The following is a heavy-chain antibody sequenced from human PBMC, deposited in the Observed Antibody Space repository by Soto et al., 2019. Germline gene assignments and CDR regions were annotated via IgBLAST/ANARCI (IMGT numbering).Heavy chain of an antibody. CDR3: ANPPLPEANYNDMDV. Sequence: GGSLRLSCAVSGLSFRSYARSWVRPAPGKGLEWVSGISGSGTSTYYADSVKGRFTISRDNSKNTLYLQMNGLRAEDTAVYYCANPPLPEANYNDMDVWGQGTTVTVSS. CDR1: GLSFRSYA. CDR2: ISGSGTST. J-gene: IGHJ6*02. V-gene: IGHV3-23*01.